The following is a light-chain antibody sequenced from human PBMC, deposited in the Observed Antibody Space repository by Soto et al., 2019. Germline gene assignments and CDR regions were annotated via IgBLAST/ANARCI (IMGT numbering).Light chain of an antibody. J-gene: IGKJ2*01. V-gene: IGKV3-20*01. CDR3: QQYGSSPVT. CDR2: GAS. CDR1: QSVSSSY. Sequence: EIVLTQSPGTLSLSPGERATLSCRASQSVSSSYLAWYQQKPGQAPRLLIYGASSRATGIPDRFTGNESETHFTLNISRLEPEYFAVYYCQQYGSSPVTFGQGTKLEIK.